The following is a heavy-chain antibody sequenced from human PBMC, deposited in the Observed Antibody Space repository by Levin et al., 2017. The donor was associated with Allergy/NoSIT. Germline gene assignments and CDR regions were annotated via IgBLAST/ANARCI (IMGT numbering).Heavy chain of an antibody. Sequence: SQTLSLTCAVSGGSISSGGYSWSWIRQPPGKGLEWIGNIYLSGSTNDNPSLKSRVTMSVDRSKNQFSLKLSFVTAADTAVYYCARVAGYSYGYYFDYWGPGTLVTVSS. D-gene: IGHD5-18*01. CDR3: ARVAGYSYGYYFDY. CDR2: IYLSGST. J-gene: IGHJ4*02. CDR1: GGSISSGGYS. V-gene: IGHV4-30-2*01.